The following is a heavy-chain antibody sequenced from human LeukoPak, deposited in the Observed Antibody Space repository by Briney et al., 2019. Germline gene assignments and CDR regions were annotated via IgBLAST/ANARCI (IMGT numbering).Heavy chain of an antibody. CDR3: ARLSSWYRSFDY. D-gene: IGHD6-13*01. J-gene: IGHJ4*02. CDR1: GGSLSGYY. Sequence: KTSETLSLTCAVYGGSLSGYYWSWIRQPPGKGLEWIGEINHSGSTNYNPSLKSRVTISVDTSKNQFSLKLSSVTAADTAVYYCARLSSWYRSFDYWGQGTLVTVSS. CDR2: INHSGST. V-gene: IGHV4-34*01.